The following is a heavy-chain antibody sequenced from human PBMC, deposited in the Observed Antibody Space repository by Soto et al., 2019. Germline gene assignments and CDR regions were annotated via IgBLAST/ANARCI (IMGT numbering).Heavy chain of an antibody. D-gene: IGHD6-19*01. V-gene: IGHV3-48*01. Sequence: EVQLVESGGGLVQPGGSLRLSCAASGFTFSTYSMNWVRQAPGKGLEWISYISSSTSSLYYTDSVKGRFTISRDNAKNSLYLQMDSLRVEDTAVYYCARVGRSGWADDYWGQGTLVTVSS. CDR2: ISSSTSSL. CDR3: ARVGRSGWADDY. J-gene: IGHJ4*02. CDR1: GFTFSTYS.